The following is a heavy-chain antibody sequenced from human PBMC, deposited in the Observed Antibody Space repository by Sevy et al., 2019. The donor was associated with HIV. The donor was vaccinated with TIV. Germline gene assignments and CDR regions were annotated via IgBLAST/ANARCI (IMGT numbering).Heavy chain of an antibody. CDR1: GGPISSTFSY. J-gene: IGHJ6*02. V-gene: IGHV4-39*01. CDR2: AHYSGGT. Sequence: SETLSLTCSVSGGPISSTFSYWGWIRQPPGKGLEWIGSAHYSGGTYYNSSLKNRATISVDTSRSHLSLKLTSVTAADTAVYYCARHLQQTRTYHYYYGMDVWGQGTTVTVSS. CDR3: ARHLQQTRTYHYYYGMDV. D-gene: IGHD6-13*01.